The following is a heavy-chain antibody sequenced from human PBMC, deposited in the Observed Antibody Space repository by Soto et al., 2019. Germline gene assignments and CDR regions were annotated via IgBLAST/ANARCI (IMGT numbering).Heavy chain of an antibody. Sequence: PSETLSLTCAVSGGSISSGGYSWSWIRQPPGKGLEWIGYIYHSGSTYYNPSLKSRVTISVDTSKNQFSLKLSSVTAADTAVYYCAAVGYWISTSCETVGGWFDHWGQGTLVTVSS. CDR2: IYHSGST. CDR1: GGSISSGGYS. CDR3: AAVGYWISTSCETVGGWFDH. V-gene: IGHV4-30-2*01. J-gene: IGHJ5*02. D-gene: IGHD2-2*01.